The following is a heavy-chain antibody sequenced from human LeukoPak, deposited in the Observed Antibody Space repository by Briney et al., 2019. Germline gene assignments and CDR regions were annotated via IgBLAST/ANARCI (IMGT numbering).Heavy chain of an antibody. CDR3: PRAPQDDFWSGHYYYYYYMDV. V-gene: IGHV4-59*01. CDR2: IYYSGST. D-gene: IGHD3-3*01. Sequence: SETLSLTCTVSGGSISSYYWCCIRQPPGKGLEWIGYIYYSGSTNYNPSLKSRVTISVDTSKDQFSLKLSSVTAADTAVYYCPRAPQDDFWSGHYYYYYYMDVWGKGTTVTVSS. J-gene: IGHJ6*03. CDR1: GGSISSYY.